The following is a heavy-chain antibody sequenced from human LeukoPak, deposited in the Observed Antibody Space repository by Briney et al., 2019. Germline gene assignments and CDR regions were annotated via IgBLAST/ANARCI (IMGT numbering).Heavy chain of an antibody. D-gene: IGHD6-13*01. J-gene: IGHJ4*02. Sequence: GRSLRLSCVASGFTFKSYGMHWVRQAPGKGLEWVAIIWYDGSNKYYADFVKGRFTTSRDNSKNTLYLQMNSLRADDTAVYYCARVSGYSGTWYVDYWGQGTLVTVS. V-gene: IGHV3-33*01. CDR3: ARVSGYSGTWYVDY. CDR2: IWYDGSNK. CDR1: GFTFKSYG.